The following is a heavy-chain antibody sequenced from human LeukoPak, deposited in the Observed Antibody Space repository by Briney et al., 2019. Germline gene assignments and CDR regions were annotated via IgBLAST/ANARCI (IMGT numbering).Heavy chain of an antibody. V-gene: IGHV1-2*06. CDR1: GYTFTGYY. CDR3: ARGFDDILTGYYGFDP. D-gene: IGHD3-9*01. CDR2: INPNSGGT. Sequence: ASVKVSCTASGYTFTGYYMHWVRQAPGQGLEWMGRINPNSGGTNYAHKFQGRVTMTRDKSISTAYMELSRLRSDDTAVYYCARGFDDILTGYYGFDPCGQGTLVTVSS. J-gene: IGHJ5*02.